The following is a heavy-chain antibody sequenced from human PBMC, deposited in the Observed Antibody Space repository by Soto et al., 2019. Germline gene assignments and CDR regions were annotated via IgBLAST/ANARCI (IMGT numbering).Heavy chain of an antibody. D-gene: IGHD2-21*02. CDR1: GYTFTSYD. CDR2: MNPNSGNT. J-gene: IGHJ4*02. Sequence: QVQLVQSGAEVKKPGASVKVSCKASGYTFTSYDINWVRQATGQGLEWMGWMNPNSGNTGYAQKFQGRVTITTKTSKSTAYMELSSLKSEDTAVYYCARESDFRFDYWGQGTLVTVSS. V-gene: IGHV1-8*01. CDR3: ARESDFRFDY.